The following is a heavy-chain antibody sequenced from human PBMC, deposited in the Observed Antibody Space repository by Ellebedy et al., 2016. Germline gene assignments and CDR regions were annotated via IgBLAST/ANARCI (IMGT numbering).Heavy chain of an antibody. D-gene: IGHD1-14*01. CDR3: VTRHNGAFDF. CDR2: MYAGGSE. Sequence: GESLKISCAASGFRVTSNDMSWVRQAPGRGLELVSLMYAGGSEYYADSVKGRFAITRDTSMNRLYLHMSDLRAGDTALYYCVTRHNGAFDFWGQGTLVTVSS. J-gene: IGHJ3*01. V-gene: IGHV3-53*01. CDR1: GFRVTSND.